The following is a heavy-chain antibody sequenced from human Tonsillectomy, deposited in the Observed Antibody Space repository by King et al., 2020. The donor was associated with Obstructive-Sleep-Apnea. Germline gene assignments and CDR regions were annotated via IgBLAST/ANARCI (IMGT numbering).Heavy chain of an antibody. Sequence: VQLQESGPGLVKPSETLSLTCTVSGGSISSTTYNWGWIRQPPGKGLEWIGSIDYSGSTYYNPSLKSRVTISIDTSNNQFSLKLSSVTAADTAVYYCARALWVYSGSSFDYWGRGTLVTVSS. CDR2: IDYSGST. V-gene: IGHV4-39*07. J-gene: IGHJ4*02. CDR3: ARALWVYSGSSFDY. CDR1: GGSISSTTYN. D-gene: IGHD1-26*01.